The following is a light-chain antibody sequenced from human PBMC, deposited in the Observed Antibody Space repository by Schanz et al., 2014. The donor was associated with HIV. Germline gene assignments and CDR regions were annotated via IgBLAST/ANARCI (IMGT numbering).Light chain of an antibody. CDR3: SSYTSSSTYV. J-gene: IGLJ1*01. Sequence: QSALTQPASVSGSPGQSITISCTGTSSDIGGYNYVSWYQQHPGKAPKLILYDVDNRPAGVSNRFSGSKSGNTASLTISGLQPEDEADYYCSSYTSSSTYVFGTGTKLTVL. CDR1: SSDIGGYNY. V-gene: IGLV2-14*03. CDR2: DVD.